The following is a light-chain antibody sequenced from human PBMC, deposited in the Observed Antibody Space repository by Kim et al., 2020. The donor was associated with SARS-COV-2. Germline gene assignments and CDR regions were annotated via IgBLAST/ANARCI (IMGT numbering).Light chain of an antibody. CDR1: NSDVGASVY. CDR3: SSLTSSGTVV. J-gene: IGLJ3*02. V-gene: IGLV2-14*03. CDR2: DIS. Sequence: QSALTQPASVSGSPGQSITISCSGTNSDVGASVYVSWFHQHPGKIPKLILYDISNRPIGVSTRLSGSKSGNTASLIISGLQIEDEGDYYCSSLTSSGTVVFGGGTQLTVL.